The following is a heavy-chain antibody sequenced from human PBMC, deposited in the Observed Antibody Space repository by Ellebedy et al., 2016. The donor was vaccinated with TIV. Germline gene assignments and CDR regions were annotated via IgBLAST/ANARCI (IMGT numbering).Heavy chain of an antibody. D-gene: IGHD4-17*01. CDR2: IWYDGSNK. J-gene: IGHJ4*02. Sequence: GGSLRLXCAASGFTFSSYGMHWVRQAPGKGLEWVAVIWYDGSNKYYVDSVKGRFTISRDNAKNSLYLQMNSLRAEDTAVYYCARDLTTVLTYWGQGTLVTVSS. CDR3: ARDLTTVLTY. CDR1: GFTFSSYG. V-gene: IGHV3-33*01.